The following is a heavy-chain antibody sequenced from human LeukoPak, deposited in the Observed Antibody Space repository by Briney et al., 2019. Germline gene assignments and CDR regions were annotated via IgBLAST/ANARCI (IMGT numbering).Heavy chain of an antibody. J-gene: IGHJ5*02. Sequence: ASVKVSCKASGYTFTGYYMHWVRQAPGQGLEWMGWINPNSGGTNYAQKFQGRVTMTRDTSISTAYMELSRLRSDDTAVYYCARDTGIAVAGRDPTNWFDPWGQGTLVTVSS. CDR2: INPNSGGT. D-gene: IGHD6-19*01. CDR1: GYTFTGYY. V-gene: IGHV1-2*02. CDR3: ARDTGIAVAGRDPTNWFDP.